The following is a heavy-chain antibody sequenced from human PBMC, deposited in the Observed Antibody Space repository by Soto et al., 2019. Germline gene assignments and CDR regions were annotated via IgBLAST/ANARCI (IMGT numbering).Heavy chain of an antibody. V-gene: IGHV3-23*01. Sequence: GGSLRLSCAASGFTFSSYAMSWVRQAPGKGLEWVSAISGSGGSTYYADSVKGRFTISRDNSKNTLYLQMNSLRAEDTAVYYCAKELYSSGWPDHDAFDIWGQGTMVNVS. D-gene: IGHD6-19*01. CDR2: ISGSGGST. CDR1: GFTFSSYA. CDR3: AKELYSSGWPDHDAFDI. J-gene: IGHJ3*02.